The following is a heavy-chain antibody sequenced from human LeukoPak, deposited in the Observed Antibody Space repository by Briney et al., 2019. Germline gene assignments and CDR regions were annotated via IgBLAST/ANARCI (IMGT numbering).Heavy chain of an antibody. CDR3: ARLDSGDHGNIPH. CDR1: GGSHSPYY. D-gene: IGHD1-26*01. V-gene: IGHV4-59*08. Sequence: PSETLSLTCTVSGGSHSPYYWTWIRQPPRKGLEWIGYIYHTGTTRYNPSLNSRVTISVETSKNQFSLRLNSVTAADTAIYYCARLDSGDHGNIPHWGQGTLVTVSS. J-gene: IGHJ1*01. CDR2: IYHTGTT.